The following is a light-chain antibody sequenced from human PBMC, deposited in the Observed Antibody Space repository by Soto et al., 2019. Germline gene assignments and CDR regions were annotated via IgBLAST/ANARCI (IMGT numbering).Light chain of an antibody. CDR1: QAISSN. J-gene: IGKJ1*01. CDR3: QQYGSSGT. V-gene: IGKV3-20*01. CDR2: GVS. Sequence: EIVMTQSPATLSVSRGERATSSFRANQAISSNLAWYQQKPGQAPRLLIYGVSTRATGIPDRFSGSGSGTDFTLTISRLEPEDFAVYYCQQYGSSGTFGQGTKVDI.